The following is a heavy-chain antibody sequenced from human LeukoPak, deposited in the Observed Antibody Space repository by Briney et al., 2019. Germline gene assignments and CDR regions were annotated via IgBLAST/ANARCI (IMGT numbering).Heavy chain of an antibody. D-gene: IGHD5-24*01. CDR1: GFTFSSYW. Sequence: GGSLRLSCAASGFTFSSYWMHWVRQAPGKGLVWVSRINSDGSSTSYADSVKGRFTISRDNAKNTLYLQMNSLRAEDTAVYYCARKRRDGYNLHPWGQGTLVTVSS. V-gene: IGHV3-74*01. J-gene: IGHJ5*02. CDR3: ARKRRDGYNLHP. CDR2: INSDGSST.